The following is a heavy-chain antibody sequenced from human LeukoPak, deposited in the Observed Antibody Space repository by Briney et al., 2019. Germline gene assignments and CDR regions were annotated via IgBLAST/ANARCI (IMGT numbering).Heavy chain of an antibody. CDR1: GYSFTSYW. Sequence: GESLKISCKGSGYSFTSYWIGWVRPMPGKGLELMVIIYPGDSDTRYSPSFQCQVTISADKSISTAYLQWSSLKASDTAMYYCAREGDYGDIGVGNWFDPWGQGTLVTVSS. V-gene: IGHV5-51*01. CDR3: AREGDYGDIGVGNWFDP. D-gene: IGHD4-17*01. CDR2: IYPGDSDT. J-gene: IGHJ5*02.